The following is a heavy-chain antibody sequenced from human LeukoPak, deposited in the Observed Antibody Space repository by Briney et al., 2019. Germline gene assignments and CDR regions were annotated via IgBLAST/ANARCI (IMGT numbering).Heavy chain of an antibody. CDR2: ISSSGDST. D-gene: IGHD3-3*01. Sequence: GGSLRLSCAASGFTFSSHTMSWVRQAPGKGLEWVSGISSSGDSTYYADSVKGRFTISRDNSNNTLYLQMNSLRAEDTAVYYCTKGDLWSGPGVDYWGQGTLVTVSS. J-gene: IGHJ4*02. CDR1: GFTFSSHT. V-gene: IGHV3-23*01. CDR3: TKGDLWSGPGVDY.